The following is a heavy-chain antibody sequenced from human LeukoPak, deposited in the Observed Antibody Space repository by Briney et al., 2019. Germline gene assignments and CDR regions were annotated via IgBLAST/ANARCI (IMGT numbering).Heavy chain of an antibody. CDR3: AKDGFDYCDSSGYYYFDD. D-gene: IGHD3-22*01. CDR1: GFTFYTYA. CDR2: ISGSGGGT. J-gene: IGHJ4*02. V-gene: IGHV3-23*01. Sequence: GGSLRLSCGASGFTFYTYAMSWVRQAPGKGLEWVSTISGSGGGTYYGDSVKGRFTISRDNSKNALYLQMKSLRAEDTAVYYCAKDGFDYCDSSGYYYFDDWGQGTLVTVSS.